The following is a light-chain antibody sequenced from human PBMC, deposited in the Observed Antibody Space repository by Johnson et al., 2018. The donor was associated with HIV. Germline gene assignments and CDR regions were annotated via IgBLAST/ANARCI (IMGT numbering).Light chain of an antibody. V-gene: IGLV1-51*02. CDR2: ENN. CDR1: SSNIGNNY. CDR3: GTWDSSLSAPYG. Sequence: QSVLTQPPSVSAAPGQKVTISCSGSSSNIGNNYVSWYRQFPGTAPKLLIYENNKRPSGIPDRFSASKSGTSATLAITGLQTGDEADYYCGTWDSSLSAPYGFGPGTKVTVL. J-gene: IGLJ1*01.